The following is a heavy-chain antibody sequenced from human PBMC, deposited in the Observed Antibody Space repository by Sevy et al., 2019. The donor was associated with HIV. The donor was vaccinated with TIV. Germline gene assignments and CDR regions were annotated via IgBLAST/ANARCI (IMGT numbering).Heavy chain of an antibody. CDR2: IIPIFGTA. CDR1: GGTCSSYA. J-gene: IGHJ4*02. D-gene: IGHD6-13*01. CDR3: AREGDSSSAFDY. Sequence: ASVKVSCKASGGTCSSYAISWVRRAPGQGLEWMGGIIPIFGTANYAQKFQGRVTITADESTSTAYMELSSLRSEDTAVYYCAREGDSSSAFDYWGQGTLVTVSS. V-gene: IGHV1-69*13.